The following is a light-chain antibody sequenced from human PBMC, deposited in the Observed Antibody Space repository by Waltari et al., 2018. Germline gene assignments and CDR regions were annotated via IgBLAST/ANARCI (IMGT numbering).Light chain of an antibody. CDR3: QHYNTYPVT. CDR1: QSISTW. J-gene: IGKJ2*01. CDR2: KAS. Sequence: DIQMTQSPFTVSASVGDSVSITCRASQSISTWLAWYQQKPGKAPKLLIYKASDLESGVPSRFSGSGSGTEFTLTISSLQPDDFATYYCQHYNTYPVTFGQGTKLDI. V-gene: IGKV1-5*03.